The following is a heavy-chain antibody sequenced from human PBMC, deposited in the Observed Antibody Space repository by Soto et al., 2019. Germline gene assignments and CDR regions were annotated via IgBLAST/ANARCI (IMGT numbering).Heavy chain of an antibody. CDR3: ARDSGYSSSWYLAIDY. V-gene: IGHV1-69*13. Sequence: SVKISCKASGGTFSSYAISWVRQAPGQGLEWMGGIIPIFGTANYAQKFQGRVTITADESTSTAYMELSSLRSEDTAVYYCARDSGYSSSWYLAIDYWGQGTLVTVSS. CDR2: IIPIFGTA. J-gene: IGHJ4*02. D-gene: IGHD6-13*01. CDR1: GGTFSSYA.